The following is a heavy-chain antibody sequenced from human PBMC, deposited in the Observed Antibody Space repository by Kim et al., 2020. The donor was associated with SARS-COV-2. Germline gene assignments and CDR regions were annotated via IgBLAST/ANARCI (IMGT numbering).Heavy chain of an antibody. CDR3: ARHEYSSSPFDY. Sequence: YCSPSLKSRVTISVDTSKNQFSLKLSSVTAADTAVYYCARHEYSSSPFDYWGQGTLVTVSS. V-gene: IGHV4-31*02. D-gene: IGHD6-6*01. J-gene: IGHJ4*02.